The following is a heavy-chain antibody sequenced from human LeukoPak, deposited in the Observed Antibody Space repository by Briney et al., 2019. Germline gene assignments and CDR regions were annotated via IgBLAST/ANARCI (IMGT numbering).Heavy chain of an antibody. J-gene: IGHJ4*02. Sequence: GGSLRLSCAASGFTFSSYAMSWVRQAPGKGLEWVSAISGSGGSTYYADSVKGWFTISRDNSKNTLYLQMNSLRAEDTAVYYCAKDNNGYNYPSCFDYWGQGTLVTVSS. CDR2: ISGSGGST. CDR3: AKDNNGYNYPSCFDY. CDR1: GFTFSSYA. V-gene: IGHV3-23*01. D-gene: IGHD5-24*01.